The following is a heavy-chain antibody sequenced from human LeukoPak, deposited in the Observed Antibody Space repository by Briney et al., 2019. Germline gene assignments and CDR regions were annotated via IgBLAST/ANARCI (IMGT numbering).Heavy chain of an antibody. CDR1: GYTFTGYY. D-gene: IGHD3-10*01. Sequence: ASVKVSCKASGYTFTGYYMHWVRQAPGQGLEWMGWINPNSGGTNYAQKFQGRVTMTRDTSISTAYMELSRLKSDDTAVYYCAGDLPGQYSSSGARPFRHWGQGALVTVSS. J-gene: IGHJ1*01. CDR2: INPNSGGT. V-gene: IGHV1-2*02. CDR3: AGDLPGQYSSSGARPFRH.